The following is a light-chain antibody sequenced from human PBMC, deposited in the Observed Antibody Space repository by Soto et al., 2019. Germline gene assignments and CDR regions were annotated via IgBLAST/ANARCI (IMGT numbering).Light chain of an antibody. CDR3: AAWDDSLSGYV. J-gene: IGLJ1*01. CDR1: SSNIGSNY. CDR2: SNN. Sequence: QSALTQPPSASGTPGQRVTISCSGSSSNIGSNYVYWYQQLPGTAPKLLIYSNNQRPSVVPDRFSVSKSGTSASLAISGLRSEDEADYYCAAWDDSLSGYVFGTGTKLTVL. V-gene: IGLV1-47*02.